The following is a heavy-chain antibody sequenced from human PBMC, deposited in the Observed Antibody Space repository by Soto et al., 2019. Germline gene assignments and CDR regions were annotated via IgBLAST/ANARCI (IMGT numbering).Heavy chain of an antibody. J-gene: IGHJ6*01. V-gene: IGHV3-66*01. CDR2: INSGGNT. CDR3: ARGGGRSGYGEYYYYGMDV. CDR1: GFGVSNNY. Sequence: EVQLVESGGGLVQPGGSLRLSCAASGFGVSNNYMSWVRQAPGKGLEWVSAINSGGNTYYADSVKGRFTISRDNSKSTAYLEMNSVGAADTAVYYCARGGGRSGYGEYYYYGMDVWGQGTTVTVSS. D-gene: IGHD3-9*01.